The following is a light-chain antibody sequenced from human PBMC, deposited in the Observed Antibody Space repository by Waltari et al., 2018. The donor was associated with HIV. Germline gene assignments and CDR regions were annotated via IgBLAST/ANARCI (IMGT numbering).Light chain of an antibody. CDR3: QQYGGSLT. J-gene: IGKJ3*01. Sequence: DIVMTQSPAILSVSPGERVTLSCRASQGVGSNLAWYQQKVGQAPRLLIYGAATRAAEIPVRVSGSGSGTDFTLTISRLDPEDFAVYYCQQYGGSLTFGPGTKVDIK. CDR2: GAA. CDR1: QGVGSN. V-gene: IGKV3-15*01.